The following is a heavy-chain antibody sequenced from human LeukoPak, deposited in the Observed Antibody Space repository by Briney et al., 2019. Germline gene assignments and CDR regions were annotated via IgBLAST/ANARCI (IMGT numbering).Heavy chain of an antibody. J-gene: IGHJ4*02. D-gene: IGHD3-22*01. CDR3: AGGDSSGYYPIDY. CDR2: ISSSGSTT. V-gene: IGHV3-48*04. CDR1: GFTFSSYS. Sequence: GGSLRLSCAASGFTFSSYSMNWVRQAPGKGLEWVSYISSSGSTTYYADSVKGRFTISRDNAKKSLYLQMSSLRAEDTAVYYCAGGDSSGYYPIDYWGQGTLVTVSS.